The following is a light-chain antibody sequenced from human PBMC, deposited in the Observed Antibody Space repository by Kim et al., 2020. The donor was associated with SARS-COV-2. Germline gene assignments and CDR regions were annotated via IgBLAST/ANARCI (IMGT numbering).Light chain of an antibody. V-gene: IGLV1-40*01. CDR1: SSNIGAGYD. CDR2: GNN. CDR3: QSYDSSLSGSDWV. Sequence: QSVLTQPPSVSGAPGQRVTISCTGSSSNIGAGYDVHWYQQLPGIAPKLLIYGNNNRPSGVPDRFSGSKSGTSASLAITGLQAEDEADYYCQSYDSSLSGSDWVFGGGTQLTVL. J-gene: IGLJ3*02.